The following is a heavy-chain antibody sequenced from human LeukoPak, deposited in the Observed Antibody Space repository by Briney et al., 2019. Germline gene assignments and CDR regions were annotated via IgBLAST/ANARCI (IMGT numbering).Heavy chain of an antibody. CDR1: GGSISSYY. V-gene: IGHV4-59*08. CDR2: IYYSGST. D-gene: IGHD6-13*01. J-gene: IGHJ4*02. Sequence: TSETLSLTCTVSGGSISSYYWSWIRQPPGKGLEWIGYIYYSGSTNYNPSLKSRVTISVDTSKNQFSLKLSSVTAADTAVYYCARHPRSSWSFDYWGQGTLVTVSS. CDR3: ARHPRSSWSFDY.